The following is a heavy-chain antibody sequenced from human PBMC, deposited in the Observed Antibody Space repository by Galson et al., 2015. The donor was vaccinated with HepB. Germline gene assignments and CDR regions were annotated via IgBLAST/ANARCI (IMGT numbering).Heavy chain of an antibody. D-gene: IGHD4-23*01. V-gene: IGHV3-23*01. J-gene: IGHJ4*02. CDR3: VKDWRGNTCDATCMGN. Sequence: SLRLSCAASGFTFITYTMTWVRQAPGKGLEWVSSISDGGDTTYYADSVAGRFTISRDNSKNMVYLQLNSLRVEDTAIYYCVKDWRGNTCDATCMGNWGQGTLVTVSS. CDR2: ISDGGDTT. CDR1: GFTFITYT.